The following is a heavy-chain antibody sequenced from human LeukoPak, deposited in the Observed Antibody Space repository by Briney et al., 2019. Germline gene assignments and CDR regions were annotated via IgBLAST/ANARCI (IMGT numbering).Heavy chain of an antibody. CDR1: GFTFSDYY. J-gene: IGHJ4*02. V-gene: IGHV3-11*01. D-gene: IGHD3-9*01. CDR2: ISSSGSTI. Sequence: NPGGSLRLSCAASGFTFSDYYMSWIRQAPGKGLEWVSYISSSGSTIYYADSVKGRFTISRDNAKNSLYLQMNSLRAEDTAVYYCARLYDILTGRWGYFDYWGQGTLVTVSS. CDR3: ARLYDILTGRWGYFDY.